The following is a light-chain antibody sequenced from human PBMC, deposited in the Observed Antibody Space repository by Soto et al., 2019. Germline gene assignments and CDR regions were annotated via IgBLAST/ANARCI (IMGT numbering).Light chain of an antibody. Sequence: QSVLTQPRSVSGSPGQSVTISCTGTSSDVGGYNYVSWYQQHPGKAPKLIIYDVIKRPSGVPDRFSGSKSGNTASLTISGLHAEDEADYYCCSYAGTYSGVFGGGTKLTVL. V-gene: IGLV2-11*01. J-gene: IGLJ3*02. CDR1: SSDVGGYNY. CDR3: CSYAGTYSGV. CDR2: DVI.